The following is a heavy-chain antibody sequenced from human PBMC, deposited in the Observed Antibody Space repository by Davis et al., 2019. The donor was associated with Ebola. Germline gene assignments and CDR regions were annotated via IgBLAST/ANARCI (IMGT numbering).Heavy chain of an antibody. CDR1: RDSITTSY. CDR3: ARIDYGAYAVEY. Sequence: PSETLSLTCTVSRDSITTSYWGWIRQSPGKGLEWIGYIHHSGNTKYNPSLESRVSTSVDTSKNHFSLKLSSVTAADTAVYYCARIDYGAYAVEYWGQGTLVTVSS. CDR2: IHHSGNT. V-gene: IGHV4-59*01. D-gene: IGHD4-17*01. J-gene: IGHJ4*02.